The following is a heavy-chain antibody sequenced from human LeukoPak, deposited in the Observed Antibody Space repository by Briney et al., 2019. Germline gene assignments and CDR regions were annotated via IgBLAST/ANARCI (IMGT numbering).Heavy chain of an antibody. CDR1: GFTFEDHV. CDR2: ISWSGDRM. D-gene: IGHD2-2*01. J-gene: IGHJ4*02. Sequence: GGSLRLSCAASGFTFEDHVMHWVRQAPGKGLEWVSSISWSGDRMGYADAVKGRFTISRDNAKNSLFLQLNSLRVEDTALYYCAKDLGGSATTVWGQGTLVTVSS. CDR3: AKDLGGSATTV. V-gene: IGHV3-9*01.